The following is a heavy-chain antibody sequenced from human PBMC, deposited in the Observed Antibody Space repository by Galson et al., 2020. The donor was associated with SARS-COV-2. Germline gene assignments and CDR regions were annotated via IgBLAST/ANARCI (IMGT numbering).Heavy chain of an antibody. V-gene: IGHV4-31*03. Sequence: SETLSLTCTVSGGSISSGGYYWSWIRQHPGKGLEWIGYIYYSGSTYYNPSLKSRLTISVDTSKNQFSLKLSSVTAADTAVYYCARARCSSTSCYNYYGRDVWGQGTTVTVSS. J-gene: IGHJ6*02. CDR2: IYYSGST. D-gene: IGHD2-2*01. CDR3: ARARCSSTSCYNYYGRDV. CDR1: GGSISSGGYY.